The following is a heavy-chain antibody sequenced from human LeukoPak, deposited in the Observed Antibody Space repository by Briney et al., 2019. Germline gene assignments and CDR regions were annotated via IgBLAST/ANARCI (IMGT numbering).Heavy chain of an antibody. CDR3: ARERDSYDSSGYYDYFFYYMDV. J-gene: IGHJ6*03. Sequence: SETLSLTCTVSGGSISSYYWNWIRQPAGEGLEWIGRIYSSGSTNYNPSLKSRVTMSVDTSKNQFSLKLSSVTAADTAVYYCARERDSYDSSGYYDYFFYYMDVWGKGTTVTVSS. CDR1: GGSISSYY. CDR2: IYSSGST. V-gene: IGHV4-4*07. D-gene: IGHD3-22*01.